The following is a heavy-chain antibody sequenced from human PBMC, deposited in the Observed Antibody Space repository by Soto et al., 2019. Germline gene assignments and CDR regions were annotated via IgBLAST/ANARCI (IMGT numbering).Heavy chain of an antibody. CDR1: GGTFSSYA. Sequence: QVQLVQSGAEVKKPGSSVKVSCKASGGTFSSYAISWVRQAPGQGLEWMGGIIPIFGTANYAQKFQGRVTITADEATSTAHMELSSLRSEDTGVYYCARVRGPDLGHDDGVYQLWYFDLWGRGTLVTVSS. CDR2: IIPIFGTA. V-gene: IGHV1-69*12. CDR3: ARVRGPDLGHDDGVYQLWYFDL. D-gene: IGHD4-17*01. J-gene: IGHJ2*01.